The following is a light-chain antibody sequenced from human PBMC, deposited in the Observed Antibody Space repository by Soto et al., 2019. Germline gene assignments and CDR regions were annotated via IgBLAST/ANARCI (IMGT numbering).Light chain of an antibody. CDR2: DVS. V-gene: IGLV2-14*01. Sequence: QSALTQPASVSGSPGQSLTISCTGTSSDVGGYDYVSWYQQHAGKAPKVMIYDVSNRPSGVSNRFSGSKSGNTASLTISGLQAEDEADYYCSSYSSSTIVVFGGGTKLTVL. CDR3: SSYSSSTIVV. J-gene: IGLJ2*01. CDR1: SSDVGGYDY.